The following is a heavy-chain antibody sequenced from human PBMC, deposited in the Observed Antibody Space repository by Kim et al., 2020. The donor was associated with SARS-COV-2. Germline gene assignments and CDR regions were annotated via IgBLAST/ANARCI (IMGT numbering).Heavy chain of an antibody. D-gene: IGHD3-10*01. Sequence: GGSLRLSCAASGFTFSSYAMSWVRQAPGKGLEWVSAISGSGGSTYYADSVKGRFTISRDNSKNTLYLQMNSLRAEDTAVYYCVKDYYGSGIYYGGYFQHWGQGTLVTVSS. CDR1: GFTFSSYA. CDR2: ISGSGGST. CDR3: VKDYYGSGIYYGGYFQH. J-gene: IGHJ1*01. V-gene: IGHV3-23*01.